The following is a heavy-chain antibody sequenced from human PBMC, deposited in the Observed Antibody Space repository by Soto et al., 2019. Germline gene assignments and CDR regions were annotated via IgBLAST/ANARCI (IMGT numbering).Heavy chain of an antibody. J-gene: IGHJ6*02. CDR3: AKDWYSSSSGGMDV. V-gene: IGHV3-30*18. CDR2: ISYDGSNK. CDR1: GFTFSSYG. Sequence: ESGGGVVQPGRSLRLSCAASGFTFSSYGMHWVRQAPGKGLEWVAVISYDGSNKYYADSVKGRFTISRDNSKNTLYLQMNSLRAEDTAVYYCAKDWYSSSSGGMDVWGQGTTVTVSS. D-gene: IGHD6-6*01.